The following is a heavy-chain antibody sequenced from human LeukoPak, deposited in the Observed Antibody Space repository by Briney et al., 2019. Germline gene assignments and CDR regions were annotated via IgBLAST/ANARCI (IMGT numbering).Heavy chain of an antibody. J-gene: IGHJ4*02. V-gene: IGHV4-38-2*02. CDR2: IYHSGTT. D-gene: IGHD3-22*01. CDR1: AYSISSGYY. CDR3: ARDSSGYAY. Sequence: SETLSLTCTVSAYSISSGYYWGWIRQPPGKGLEWIGSIYHSGTTYYNPSLKSRVTISVDTSKNQFSLKLSSVTAADTAMYYCARDSSGYAYWGQGTLVTVSS.